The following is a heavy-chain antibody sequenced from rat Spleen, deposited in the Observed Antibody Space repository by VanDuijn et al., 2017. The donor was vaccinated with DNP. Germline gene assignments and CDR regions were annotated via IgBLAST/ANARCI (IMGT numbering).Heavy chain of an antibody. CDR1: GFIFSYYD. D-gene: IGHD1-11*01. J-gene: IGHJ2*01. V-gene: IGHV5S11*01. CDR2: ITSSGGST. Sequence: EVQLVESGGGLVQPGRSLKLSCAASGFIFSYYDMAWIRQVPGKGLEWVASITSSGGSTYYPDSVKGRFTISRDNAKNTLYLQMNSLRSEETATYYCARGGDTGKWFDYWGQGVMVTVSS. CDR3: ARGGDTGKWFDY.